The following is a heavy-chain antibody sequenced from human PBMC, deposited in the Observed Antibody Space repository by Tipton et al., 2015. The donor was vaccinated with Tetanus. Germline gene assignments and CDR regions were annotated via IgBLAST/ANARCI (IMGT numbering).Heavy chain of an antibody. CDR3: ARAVYLVGDIAWFDP. Sequence: GLVKPSETLSLTCSVSGEAISRSYWSWIRLSPGKGLEWFGYFYDSGTTDYNPSLKSRVTMSVDTSKNQVFLRLTSLTAADTVVSFCARAVYLVGDIAWFDPWGRGTQAIVSS. CDR1: GEAISRSY. CDR2: FYDSGTT. J-gene: IGHJ5*02. D-gene: IGHD1-26*01. V-gene: IGHV4-59*01.